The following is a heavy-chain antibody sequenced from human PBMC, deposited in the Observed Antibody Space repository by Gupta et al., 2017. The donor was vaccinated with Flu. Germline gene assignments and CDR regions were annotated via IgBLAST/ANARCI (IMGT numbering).Heavy chain of an antibody. D-gene: IGHD5-18*01. CDR1: GLNFQNYA. CDR2: VSASGGST. J-gene: IGHJ6*02. CDR3: AKEDSPMVTRYFGMDV. V-gene: IGHV3-23*01. Sequence: EVQLLESGGTLVQPGGSLRLSCAASGLNFQNYAMNWVREAPGKGLEWVSGVSASGGSTYYANSVKGRFTVSRDNSKNKVFLQMSSLRAEDTGIYYCAKEDSPMVTRYFGMDVWGQGTTVTVSS.